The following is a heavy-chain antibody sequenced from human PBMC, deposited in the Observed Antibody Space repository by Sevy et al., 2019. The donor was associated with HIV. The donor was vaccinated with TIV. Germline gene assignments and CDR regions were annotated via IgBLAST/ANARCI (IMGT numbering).Heavy chain of an antibody. CDR3: ARLFCRGGDRYYLDY. Sequence: GGYLRLSCAASGFTFSDYDMHWVRQAPGKGLEWVAVMSHDGNYKNHADSVKVRFTISRDNFKNTLYLQMNSLRVEDTAVYFCARLFCRGGDRYYLDYWGQGAPVTVSS. CDR2: MSHDGNYK. J-gene: IGHJ4*02. D-gene: IGHD2-21*02. V-gene: IGHV3-30*04. CDR1: GFTFSDYD.